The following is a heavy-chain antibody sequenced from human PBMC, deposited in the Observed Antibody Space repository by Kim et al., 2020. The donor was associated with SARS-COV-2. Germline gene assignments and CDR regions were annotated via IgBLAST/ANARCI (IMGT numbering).Heavy chain of an antibody. CDR2: ISYDGSNK. J-gene: IGHJ5*02. CDR3: AKASGSSSWVQLFDP. V-gene: IGHV3-30*18. Sequence: GGSLRLSCAASGFTFSSYGMHWVRQAPGKGLEWVAVISYDGSNKYYADSVKGRFTISRDNSKNTLYLQMNSLRAEDTAVYYCAKASGSSSWVQLFDPWG. D-gene: IGHD6-13*01. CDR1: GFTFSSYG.